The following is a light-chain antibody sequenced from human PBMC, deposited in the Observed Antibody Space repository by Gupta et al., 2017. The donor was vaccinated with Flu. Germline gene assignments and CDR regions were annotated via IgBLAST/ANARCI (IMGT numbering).Light chain of an antibody. V-gene: IGKV3-15*01. CDR2: GAS. CDR3: QQYHNWPET. J-gene: IGKJ1*01. Sequence: EVVLPSPPASQSAFPGERVTLSCSASQSVESNLAWYQQIRGQAPRLLIHGASTRATGIPARFSGSGSGTDFTLTVSSLQSEDFAVYYCQQYHNWPETFGQGTRLELK. CDR1: QSVESN.